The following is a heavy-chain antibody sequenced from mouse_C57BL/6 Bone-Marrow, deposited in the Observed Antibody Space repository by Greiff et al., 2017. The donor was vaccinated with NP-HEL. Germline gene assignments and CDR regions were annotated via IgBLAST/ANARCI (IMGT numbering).Heavy chain of an antibody. CDR2: IDPENGDT. J-gene: IGHJ2*01. CDR1: GFNIKDDY. V-gene: IGHV14-4*01. Sequence: VQLQQSGAELVRPGASVKLSCTASGFNIKDDYMHWVKQRPEQGLEWIGWIDPENGDTEYASKFQGKATITADTSSNTAYLQLSSLTSEDTAVYYCTTELGSYWGQGTTLTVSS. CDR3: TTELGSY. D-gene: IGHD4-1*01.